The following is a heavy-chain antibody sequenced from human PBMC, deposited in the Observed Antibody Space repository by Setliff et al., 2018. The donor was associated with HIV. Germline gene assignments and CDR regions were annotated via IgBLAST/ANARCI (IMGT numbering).Heavy chain of an antibody. CDR3: ATDTAFLQEGTEF. J-gene: IGHJ4*02. CDR1: GGSISSAYYY. D-gene: IGHD5-18*01. Sequence: SETLSLTCTVSGGSISSAYYYWGWIRQPPGKGLEWIGDIYYSGSTYYNPSLKSRVTISVDTSKNQFSLKLTSVTAADAAIYYCATDTAFLQEGTEFWGQGALVTVSS. V-gene: IGHV4-39*01. CDR2: IYYSGST.